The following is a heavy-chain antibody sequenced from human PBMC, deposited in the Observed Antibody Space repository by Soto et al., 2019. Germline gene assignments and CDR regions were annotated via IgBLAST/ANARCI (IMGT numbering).Heavy chain of an antibody. D-gene: IGHD6-19*01. CDR2: IHYSGYT. V-gene: IGHV4-59*01. CDR1: GAALRNYY. Sequence: QVQLRESGPGLVKPSETLSLTCSVSGAALRNYYWSWNRQAPGKGLEWIGHIHYSGYTTYNPSLTSRVTISLDISRKQFSLKLTSVTAADTAVYFCARSYGNGWYSSGYWGQGTLVTVSS. CDR3: ARSYGNGWYSSGY. J-gene: IGHJ4*02.